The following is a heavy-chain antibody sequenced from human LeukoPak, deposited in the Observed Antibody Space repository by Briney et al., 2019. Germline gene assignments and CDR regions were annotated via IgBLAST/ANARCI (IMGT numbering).Heavy chain of an antibody. J-gene: IGHJ4*02. D-gene: IGHD6-19*01. CDR2: INPSGGST. Sequence: ASVKVSCKASGYTFTSYYMHWVRQAPGQRLEWMGIINPSGGSTSYAQKFQGRVTMTRDMSTSTVYMELSSLRSEDTAVYYCARVVVAGTGYDYWGEGTLVTVSS. CDR1: GYTFTSYY. V-gene: IGHV1-46*01. CDR3: ARVVVAGTGYDY.